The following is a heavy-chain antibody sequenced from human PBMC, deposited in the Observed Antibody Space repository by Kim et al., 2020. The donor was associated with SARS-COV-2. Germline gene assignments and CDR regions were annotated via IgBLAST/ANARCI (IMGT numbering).Heavy chain of an antibody. Sequence: KLSKKFQDRVTITRYTSASIAYMELSSLRSEDTAVYYCARGRGGSYLLGYWGQGTLVTVSS. J-gene: IGHJ4*02. D-gene: IGHD1-26*01. CDR3: ARGRGGSYLLGY. V-gene: IGHV1-3*01.